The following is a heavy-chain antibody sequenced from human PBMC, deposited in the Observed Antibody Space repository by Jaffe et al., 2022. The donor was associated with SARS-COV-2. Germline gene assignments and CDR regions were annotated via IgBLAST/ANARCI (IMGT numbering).Heavy chain of an antibody. CDR3: ARGLRGLWFGEFTRAGWFDP. D-gene: IGHD3-10*01. CDR2: INHSGST. J-gene: IGHJ5*02. Sequence: QVQLQQWGAGLLKPSETLSLTCAVYGGSFSGYYWSWIRQPPGKGLEWIGEINHSGSTNYNPSLKSRVTISVDTSKNQFSLKLSSVTAADTAVYYCARGLRGLWFGEFTRAGWFDPWGQGTLVTVSS. V-gene: IGHV4-34*01. CDR1: GGSFSGYY.